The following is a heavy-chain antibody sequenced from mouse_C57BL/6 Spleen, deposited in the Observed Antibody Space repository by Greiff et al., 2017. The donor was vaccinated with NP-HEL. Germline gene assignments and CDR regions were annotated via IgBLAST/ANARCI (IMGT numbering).Heavy chain of an antibody. V-gene: IGHV1-66*01. CDR1: GYSFTSYY. D-gene: IGHD1-1*01. CDR2: IYPGSGNT. Sequence: QVQLQQSGPELVKPGASVKISCKASGYSFTSYYIHWVKQRPGQGLEWIGWIYPGSGNTKYNEKFKGKATLTADTSSSTAYMQLSSLTSEDSAVYYCARDMDGSSYDWYFDVWGTGTTVTVSS. J-gene: IGHJ1*03. CDR3: ARDMDGSSYDWYFDV.